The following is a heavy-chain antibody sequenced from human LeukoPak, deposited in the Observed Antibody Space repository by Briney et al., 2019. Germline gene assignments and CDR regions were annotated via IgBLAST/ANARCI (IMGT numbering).Heavy chain of an antibody. V-gene: IGHV3-48*01. J-gene: IGHJ4*02. D-gene: IGHD6-6*01. CDR1: GFTFSRFS. Sequence: PGGSLRLSCAASGFTFSRFSMNWVRQAPGKGLEWVSYISSSSDTIYYADSVKGRFTISRDNSKNTLYLQMNSLGAEDTAVYYCAKVRGVIAAPPGLDYWGQGTLVTVSS. CDR2: ISSSSDTI. CDR3: AKVRGVIAAPPGLDY.